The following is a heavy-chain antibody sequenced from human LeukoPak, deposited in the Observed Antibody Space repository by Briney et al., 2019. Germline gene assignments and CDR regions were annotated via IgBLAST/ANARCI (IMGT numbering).Heavy chain of an antibody. D-gene: IGHD3-22*01. CDR3: ARYDTSGYYPHYHYYGMDV. CDR1: GFAFSSYA. V-gene: IGHV3-7*01. Sequence: GRSLRLSCAASGFAFSSYAMHWVRQAPGKGLEWVANIKQDGSEKYHVDSVKGRFTISRDNAKNSLYLQMNSLRAEDTAVYYCARYDTSGYYPHYHYYGMDVWGQGTTVTVSS. CDR2: IKQDGSEK. J-gene: IGHJ6*02.